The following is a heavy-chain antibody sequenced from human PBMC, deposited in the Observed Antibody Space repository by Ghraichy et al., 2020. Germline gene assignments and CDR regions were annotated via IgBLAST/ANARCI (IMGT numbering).Heavy chain of an antibody. CDR3: ARRSLWFGELFKSYYYMDV. J-gene: IGHJ6*03. CDR1: GFSVNSNY. CDR2: LYSGGSV. D-gene: IGHD3-10*01. Sequence: LSLTCEASGFSVNSNYMTWVRQPPGKGLEWVSILYSGGSVYYADSVKGRFILSRDNSKNTLYLQMNSLRSEDTALYYCARRSLWFGELFKSYYYMDVWGKGTTVTVSS. V-gene: IGHV3-66*02.